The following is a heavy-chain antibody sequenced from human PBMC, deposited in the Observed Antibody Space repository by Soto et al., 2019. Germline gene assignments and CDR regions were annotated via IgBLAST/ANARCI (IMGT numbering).Heavy chain of an antibody. V-gene: IGHV4-59*01. CDR2: IYYSGST. J-gene: IGHJ6*02. CDR3: ERDSKSGRNYYSSVMDF. D-gene: IGHD1-26*01. Sequence: QVQLQESGPGLVKPSETLSLTCTVSGGSISSYYWSWIRQPPGKGLEWIGYIYYSGSTNYNPSLKSRVTISVDTFTNRFSLKLSSVNAADTAVYYGERDSKSGRNYYSSVMDFWGQGTTVSVSS. CDR1: GGSISSYY.